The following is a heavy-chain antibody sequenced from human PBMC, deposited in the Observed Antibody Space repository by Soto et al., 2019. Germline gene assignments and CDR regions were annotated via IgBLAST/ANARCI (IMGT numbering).Heavy chain of an antibody. CDR3: ARGGWSMDV. D-gene: IGHD2-15*01. Sequence: KPSETLSLTCTVSGGSISGSSNHWGWIRQPPGKGLEWIGNIYYSDSTNYNPSLKSRVTILVDTSKNQFSLRLSSVTAADTAVYYCARGGWSMDVWGQGTTVTVSS. J-gene: IGHJ6*02. CDR2: IYYSDST. V-gene: IGHV4-39*07. CDR1: GGSISGSSNH.